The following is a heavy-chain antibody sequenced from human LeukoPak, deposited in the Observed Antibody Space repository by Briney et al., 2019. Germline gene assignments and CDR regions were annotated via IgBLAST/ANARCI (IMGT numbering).Heavy chain of an antibody. CDR3: TTGGDYCGFTSCSLDT. Sequence: GGSLRLSCAAPGFTFSNTWMSWVRQAPGKGLEWVGRIKSKTDGGTTDYAAPVKGRFTISRDDSKNTLYLQMNSLKTEDTGVYYCTTGGDYCGFTSCSLDTWGQGTLVTVSS. CDR2: IKSKTDGGTT. CDR1: GFTFSNTW. D-gene: IGHD2-2*01. V-gene: IGHV3-15*01. J-gene: IGHJ5*02.